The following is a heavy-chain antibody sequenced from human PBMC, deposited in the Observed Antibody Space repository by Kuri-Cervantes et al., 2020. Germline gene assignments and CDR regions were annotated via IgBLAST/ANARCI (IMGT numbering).Heavy chain of an antibody. CDR3: ASSGYCSSTSCYGDYYYYGMDV. Sequence: GESLMIHRAAPGFTFSDYPMSWDRQAPGKGLGWVSAVSGDGRRTYHADSLKGRFTISRDNSKNTLFLQMNSLRAEDTAVYYCASSGYCSSTSCYGDYYYYGMDVWGQGTTVTVSS. J-gene: IGHJ6*02. CDR1: GFTFSDYP. D-gene: IGHD2-2*01. CDR2: VSGDGRRT. V-gene: IGHV3-23*01.